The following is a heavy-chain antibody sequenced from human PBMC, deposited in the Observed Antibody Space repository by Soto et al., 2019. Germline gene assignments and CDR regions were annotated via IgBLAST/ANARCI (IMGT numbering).Heavy chain of an antibody. CDR1: GFTFGDYA. Sequence: PGGSLRLSCTASGFTFGDYAMSWFRQAPGKGLERVGFIRSKAYGGTTEYAASVKGRFTISRDDSKSIAYLQMNSLKTEDTAVYYCTRDTRFYGDYVRYYYYYMDVWGKGTTVTVSS. CDR3: TRDTRFYGDYVRYYYYYMDV. CDR2: IRSKAYGGTT. V-gene: IGHV3-49*03. D-gene: IGHD4-17*01. J-gene: IGHJ6*03.